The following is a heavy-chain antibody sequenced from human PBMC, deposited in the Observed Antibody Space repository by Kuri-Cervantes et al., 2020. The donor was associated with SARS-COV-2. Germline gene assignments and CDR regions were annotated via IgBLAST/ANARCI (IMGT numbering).Heavy chain of an antibody. Sequence: ETLSLTCAASRFAFDTYSMNWVRQAPGKGLEWVSYINSRNTTVYYADSVKGRFTISRDNAKSSLYLQMNSLRDDDTAVYFCARDIYSGWSGLWGFDLWGQGTMVTVSS. CDR2: INSRNTTV. J-gene: IGHJ3*01. CDR1: RFAFDTYS. D-gene: IGHD5-12*01. CDR3: ARDIYSGWSGLWGFDL. V-gene: IGHV3-48*02.